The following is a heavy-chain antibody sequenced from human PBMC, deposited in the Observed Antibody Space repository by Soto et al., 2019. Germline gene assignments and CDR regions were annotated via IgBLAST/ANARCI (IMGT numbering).Heavy chain of an antibody. CDR3: ARVKVSGYHNWFDP. CDR2: ISAYNGNT. Sequence: QVQLVQSGAEVKKPGASVKVSCKASGYTFTSYGISWVRQAPGQGLEWMGWISAYNGNTNYAQKLQGRVTMTTDTTTCTAYMEWRSLISDATAGYYCARVKVSGYHNWFDPWGQGTLVTVSS. J-gene: IGHJ5*02. CDR1: GYTFTSYG. D-gene: IGHD3-22*01. V-gene: IGHV1-18*01.